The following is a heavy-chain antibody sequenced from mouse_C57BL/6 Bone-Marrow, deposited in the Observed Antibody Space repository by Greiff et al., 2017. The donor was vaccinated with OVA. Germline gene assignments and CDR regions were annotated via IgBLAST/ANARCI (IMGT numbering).Heavy chain of an antibody. V-gene: IGHV1-64*01. CDR2: IHPNSGST. CDR3: ARDTTVVSPLDY. Sequence: QVQLQQPGAELVKPGASVKLSCKASGYTFTSYWMHWVKQRPGQGLEWIGMIHPNSGSTNYNEKFKSKATLTVDKSSSTAYMQLSSLTSEDSAVYYYARDTTVVSPLDYWGQGTTLTVSS. CDR1: GYTFTSYW. D-gene: IGHD1-1*01. J-gene: IGHJ2*01.